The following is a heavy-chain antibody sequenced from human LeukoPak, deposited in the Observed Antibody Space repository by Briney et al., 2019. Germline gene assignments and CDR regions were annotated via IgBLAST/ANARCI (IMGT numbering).Heavy chain of an antibody. CDR3: ARDLAPTVGASDY. CDR1: GFTFSSYS. V-gene: IGHV3-21*06. J-gene: IGHJ4*02. CDR2: ISSGSGHM. D-gene: IGHD1-26*01. Sequence: GVSLRLSCAASGFTFSSYSMSWVRQAPGKGLEWVSFISSGSGHMLYADSVKGRFTISRDNAKNSLYLQMNGLRAEDTAVYYCARDLAPTVGASDYWGQGTLVTVSS.